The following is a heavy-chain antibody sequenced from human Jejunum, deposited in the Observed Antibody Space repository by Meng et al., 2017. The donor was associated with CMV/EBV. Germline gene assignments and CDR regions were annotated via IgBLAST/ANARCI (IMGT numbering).Heavy chain of an antibody. D-gene: IGHD3-3*01. CDR3: ARRGRSGCLNWFDS. CDR2: VYYSDHT. CDR1: GGSISSADFY. J-gene: IGHJ5*01. Sequence: SGGSISSADFYWGWIRQPPGDGLEWIGSVYYSDHTNYNPSLKSRVTISLDTSKNQFSLNLSPVTAADTAVYYCARRGRSGCLNWFDSWGQGTLVAVSS. V-gene: IGHV4-39*07.